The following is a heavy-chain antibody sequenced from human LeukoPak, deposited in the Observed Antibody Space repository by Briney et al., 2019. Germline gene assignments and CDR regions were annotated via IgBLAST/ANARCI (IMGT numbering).Heavy chain of an antibody. V-gene: IGHV3-53*01. D-gene: IGHD6-13*01. CDR2: IYSGGTT. Sequence: GGSLRLSCAASGYTVSSNYINWVRQAPGRGLEWVSVIYSGGTTYYADSVKGRFTISRDNSKNTLYFQMKSLRVEDTAVYYCARGIAAAYYAFDIWGQGTMLTVSS. CDR1: GYTVSSNY. CDR3: ARGIAAAYYAFDI. J-gene: IGHJ3*02.